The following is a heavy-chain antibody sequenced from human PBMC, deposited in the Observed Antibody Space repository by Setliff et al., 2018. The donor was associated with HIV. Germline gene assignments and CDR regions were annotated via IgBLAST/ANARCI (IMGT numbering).Heavy chain of an antibody. CDR3: ARDHHSGRGSNFPWYSDL. CDR2: ITSYNGNT. D-gene: IGHD1-26*01. J-gene: IGHJ2*01. Sequence: ASVKVSCKASGYTFSNYGITWVRQAPGQGLEWMGWITSYNGNTNYAKKFKGRVTMTTDTSTSIAYMELKSLRSEDMAVYYCARDHHSGRGSNFPWYSDLWGRGTLVTASS. V-gene: IGHV1-18*03. CDR1: GYTFSNYG.